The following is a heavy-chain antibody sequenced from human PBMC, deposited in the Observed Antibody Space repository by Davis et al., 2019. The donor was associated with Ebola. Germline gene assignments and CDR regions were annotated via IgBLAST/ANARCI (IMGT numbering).Heavy chain of an antibody. CDR3: ARYDMIVVGGFDY. CDR2: IIPILGIA. Sequence: SVKVSCKASGGTFSSYAISWVRQAPGQGLEWMGRIIPILGIANYAQKFQGRVTITADESTSTAYMELSSLRSEDTAVYYCARYDMIVVGGFDYWGQGTLVTVSS. CDR1: GGTFSSYA. V-gene: IGHV1-69*04. J-gene: IGHJ4*02. D-gene: IGHD3-22*01.